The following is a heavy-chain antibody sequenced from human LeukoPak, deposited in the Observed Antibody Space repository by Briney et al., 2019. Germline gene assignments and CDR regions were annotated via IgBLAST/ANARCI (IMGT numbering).Heavy chain of an antibody. V-gene: IGHV3-23*01. CDR1: GFTFSSYA. Sequence: PGGSLRLSCAASGFTFSSYAMSWVRQAPGKGLEWVSAISGSGGSTYYADSVKGRFTISRDNSKNTLYLQMNSLRAEDTAVYYCAKPVPFPAYYYGSGSSPFDYWGQGTLVTVSS. CDR2: ISGSGGST. D-gene: IGHD3-10*01. J-gene: IGHJ4*02. CDR3: AKPVPFPAYYYGSGSSPFDY.